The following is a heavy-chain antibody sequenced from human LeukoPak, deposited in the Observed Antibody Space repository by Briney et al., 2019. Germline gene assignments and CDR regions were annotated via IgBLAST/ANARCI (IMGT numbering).Heavy chain of an antibody. J-gene: IGHJ4*02. CDR3: ARESYYYASGTYIYYFDY. V-gene: IGHV4-4*07. CDR2: IYTSGST. CDR1: GDSFSGYY. Sequence: SETLSLTCNVSGDSFSGYYWTWIRQPAGKGLEWIGRIYTSGSTNYNPSLMSRVTMSIDTSKNQFSLSLTSVTAADTAVYYCARESYYYASGTYIYYFDYWGQGTLVAASS. D-gene: IGHD3-10*01.